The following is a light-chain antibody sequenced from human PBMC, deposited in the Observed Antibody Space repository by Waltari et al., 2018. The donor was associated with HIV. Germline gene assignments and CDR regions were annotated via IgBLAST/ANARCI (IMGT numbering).Light chain of an antibody. J-gene: IGKJ2*01. V-gene: IGKV3-11*01. CDR1: QSVGSY. Sequence: EIVLTQSPPTLSLSPGERATLSCRASQSVGSYLAWYQQKPGQAPRLLIYDASNRATGIPARFSGSGSGTDFTLTISSLEPEDFAVYFCQQRSIRYTFGQGTKLEIK. CDR2: DAS. CDR3: QQRSIRYT.